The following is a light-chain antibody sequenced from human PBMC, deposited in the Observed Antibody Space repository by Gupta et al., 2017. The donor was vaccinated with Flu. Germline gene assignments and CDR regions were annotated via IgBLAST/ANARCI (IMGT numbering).Light chain of an antibody. CDR2: WAS. V-gene: IGKV4-1*01. J-gene: IGKJ2*01. CDR1: QSVLHNSTNNNY. Sequence: DIVMTQSPDSLAVSLGERATINCKSSQSVLHNSTNNNYLAWFQQKPQQPPKLLIYWASTRESGVPDRFSGSGSGTDFTLTISSLQAEDVAVYYCQQDYSIPYNFGQGTKVDIK. CDR3: QQDYSIPYN.